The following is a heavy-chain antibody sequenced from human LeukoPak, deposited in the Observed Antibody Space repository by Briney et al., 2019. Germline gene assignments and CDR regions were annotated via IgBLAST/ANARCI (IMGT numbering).Heavy chain of an antibody. CDR3: ARGDSSGYYQFDY. Sequence: GGSLRLSCAASGFTFSSYSMNWVRQAPGKGLEWVSSISSSSSYIYYADSVKGRFTISRDNAKNSLYLQMNSLRAEDTAVYYCARGDSSGYYQFDYWGQGTLVTVSS. CDR2: ISSSSSYI. V-gene: IGHV3-21*01. D-gene: IGHD3-22*01. CDR1: GFTFSSYS. J-gene: IGHJ4*02.